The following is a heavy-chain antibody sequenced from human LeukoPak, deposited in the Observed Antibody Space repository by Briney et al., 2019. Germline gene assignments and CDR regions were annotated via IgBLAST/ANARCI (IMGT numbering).Heavy chain of an antibody. CDR3: AKSIRQLDYYYYYMDV. V-gene: IGHV3-23*01. Sequence: SGGSLRLSGAASGFTFSSYAMSWVRQAPGKGLEWVSAISGSGGSTYYADSVKGRFTISRDNSKNTLYLQMNSLRAEDTAVYYCAKSIRQLDYYYYYMDVWGKGTTVTVSS. CDR2: ISGSGGST. CDR1: GFTFSSYA. D-gene: IGHD6-6*01. J-gene: IGHJ6*03.